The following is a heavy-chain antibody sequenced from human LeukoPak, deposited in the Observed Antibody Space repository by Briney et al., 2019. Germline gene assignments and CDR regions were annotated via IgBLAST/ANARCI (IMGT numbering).Heavy chain of an antibody. CDR3: ARDGGSFSYNMDV. CDR2: IYPRDGST. D-gene: IGHD1-26*01. V-gene: IGHV1-46*01. J-gene: IGHJ6*02. CDR1: GYSFTSNY. Sequence: GASVKVSCKVSGYSFTSNYIHWVRQAPGQGLEWMGMIYPRDGSTSYAQRFQDRVTVTRDTSTSTVHMELSGLRSEDTAVYYCARDGGSFSYNMDVWGQGTTVTVSS.